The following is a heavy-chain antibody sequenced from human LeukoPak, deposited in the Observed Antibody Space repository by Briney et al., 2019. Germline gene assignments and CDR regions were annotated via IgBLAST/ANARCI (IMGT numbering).Heavy chain of an antibody. Sequence: PGRSLRLSCAASGFTFSSYGMHWVRQAPGKGLEWVAVISYDGSNKYYADSVKGRFTLSRDNSKNTLYLQLNSLRAEDTAIYYCAKASGSSGHSFGYGMDVWGQGTTVTVSS. CDR3: AKASGSSGHSFGYGMDV. CDR1: GFTFSSYG. CDR2: ISYDGSNK. V-gene: IGHV3-30*18. D-gene: IGHD6-19*01. J-gene: IGHJ6*02.